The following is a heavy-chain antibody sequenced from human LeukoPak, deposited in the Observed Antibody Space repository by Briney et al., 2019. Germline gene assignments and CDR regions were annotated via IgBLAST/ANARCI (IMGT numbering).Heavy chain of an antibody. CDR3: ARDISLRYFDWLLSEEAYYFDY. CDR2: IFPSGST. CDR1: GGSIGSDDYY. J-gene: IGHJ4*02. D-gene: IGHD3-9*01. Sequence: PSQTLSLTCTVSGGSIGSDDYYWSWIRQPAGKELEWIGRIFPSGSTVYNPSLKSRVTISVDTSKNQFSLRLSSVTAADTAVYYCARDISLRYFDWLLSEEAYYFDYWGQGTLVTVSS. V-gene: IGHV4-61*02.